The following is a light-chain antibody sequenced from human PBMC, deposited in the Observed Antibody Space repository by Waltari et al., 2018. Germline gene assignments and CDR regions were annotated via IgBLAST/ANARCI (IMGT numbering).Light chain of an antibody. Sequence: ETVLTQSPVTLSVSPGERVALSCRASQGVRGFLAWYQQKPGQAPRLLVYDISTRATGIPARFSGSGSETEFTLTISGLQSEDFAVYDGQQYGSWPLTFGGGTKVDLK. CDR2: DIS. J-gene: IGKJ4*01. CDR1: QGVRGF. CDR3: QQYGSWPLT. V-gene: IGKV3-15*01.